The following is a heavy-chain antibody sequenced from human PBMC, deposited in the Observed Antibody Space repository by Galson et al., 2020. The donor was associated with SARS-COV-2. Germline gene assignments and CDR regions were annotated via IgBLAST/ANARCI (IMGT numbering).Heavy chain of an antibody. CDR2: ISHSGST. Sequence: SETMSLTCGVYGRSFSDYSWTWVRQPPGKGLEWIGEISHSGSTNYSPSLKSRVLMSVDPSKNQFSLKLRSVTAADTALYSWARGGSRSVMVFYCEYDTMDGRDKGTAVAVSS. CDR3: ARGGSRSVMVFYCEYDTMDG. D-gene: IGHD5-18*01. J-gene: IGHJ6*03. V-gene: IGHV4-34*01. CDR1: GRSFSDYS.